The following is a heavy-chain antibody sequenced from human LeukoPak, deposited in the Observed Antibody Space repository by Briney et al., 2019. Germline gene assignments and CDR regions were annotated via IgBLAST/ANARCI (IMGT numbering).Heavy chain of an antibody. CDR2: IRYDGSNK. Sequence: PGGSLRLSCAASGFTFSSYGMHWVRQAPGKGLEWVAFIRYDGSNKYYADSVKGRFTISRDNSKNTLYLQMNSLRAEDTAVYYCAKDWQYSSGWYPPPYYYYYMDVWGKGTTVTISS. J-gene: IGHJ6*03. CDR3: AKDWQYSSGWYPPPYYYYYMDV. D-gene: IGHD6-19*01. CDR1: GFTFSSYG. V-gene: IGHV3-30*02.